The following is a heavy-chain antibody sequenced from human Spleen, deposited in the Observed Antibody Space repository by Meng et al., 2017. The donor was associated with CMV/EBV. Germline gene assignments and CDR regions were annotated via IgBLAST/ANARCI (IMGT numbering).Heavy chain of an antibody. V-gene: IGHV3-7*01. D-gene: IGHD6-19*01. CDR2: IKQDGSEK. CDR3: ARDRFAGSVGYPSPAFDI. CDR1: GFTFSSYW. Sequence: GESLKISCAASGFTFSSYWMSWVRQAPGKGLEWVANIKQDGSEKYYVDSVKGRFTISRDNAKNSLYLQMNSLRAEDTAVYYCARDRFAGSVGYPSPAFDIWGQGTTVTVSS. J-gene: IGHJ3*02.